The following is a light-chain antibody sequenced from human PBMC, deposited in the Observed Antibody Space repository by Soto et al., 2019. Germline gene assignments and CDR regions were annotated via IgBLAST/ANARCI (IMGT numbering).Light chain of an antibody. CDR2: AAS. Sequence: DIQMTQSPSSLSASVGDRVTITCRASQSISSYLNWYQQRPGKAPKLLIYAASSLQSGVPSRFSGSGSGTDFTLTISSLQPEDFATYYCLQSYNTPLTFGGGTKVEIK. CDR3: LQSYNTPLT. V-gene: IGKV1-39*01. J-gene: IGKJ4*01. CDR1: QSISSY.